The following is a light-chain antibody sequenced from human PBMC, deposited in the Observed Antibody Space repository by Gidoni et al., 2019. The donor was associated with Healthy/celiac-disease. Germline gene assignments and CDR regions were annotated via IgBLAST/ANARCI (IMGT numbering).Light chain of an antibody. J-gene: IGKJ2*01. CDR2: AAS. CDR3: QQSYSTPHT. CDR1: QSISSY. V-gene: IGKV1-39*01. Sequence: DIQMTQSPSSLSASVGDRVTITCRASQSISSYLNWYQQKPGKAPKLLIYAASSLQSGVPSRFSGSGSGTDFTLTISSLQPEDFATYYCQQSYSTPHTFXQXTKLXXK.